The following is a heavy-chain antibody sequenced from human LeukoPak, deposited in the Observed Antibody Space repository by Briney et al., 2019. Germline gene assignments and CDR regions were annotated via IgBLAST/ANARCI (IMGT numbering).Heavy chain of an antibody. J-gene: IGHJ4*02. CDR1: GYTFTGYY. CDR2: INPDSGGT. V-gene: IGHV1-2*02. Sequence: ASVKVSCKASGYTFTGYYMHWVRQAPGQRLEWMGWINPDSGGTKSAQRFQGRVTMTRDTSISTAYMEVSRLRSDDTAVYYCAINYYDSSGPLGIRYWGQGTLVTVSS. D-gene: IGHD3-22*01. CDR3: AINYYDSSGPLGIRY.